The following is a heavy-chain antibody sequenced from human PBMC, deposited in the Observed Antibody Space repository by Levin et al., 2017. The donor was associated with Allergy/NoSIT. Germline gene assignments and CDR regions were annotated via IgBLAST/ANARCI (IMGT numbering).Heavy chain of an antibody. Sequence: GESLKISCAASGFTFTTYWMNWVRQAPGKGLEWVANVRQDGSVQHYVDSVKGRFTISRENARNSIYQQMNSLRAEDTAVYYCARDYSSTGGLDVWGQGTTVTVSS. D-gene: IGHD6-19*01. CDR1: GFTFTTYW. CDR3: ARDYSSTGGLDV. V-gene: IGHV3-7*01. CDR2: VRQDGSVQ. J-gene: IGHJ6*02.